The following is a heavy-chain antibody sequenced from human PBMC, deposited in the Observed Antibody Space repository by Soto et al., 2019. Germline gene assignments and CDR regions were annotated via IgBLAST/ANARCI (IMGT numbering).Heavy chain of an antibody. CDR3: AGRPEIHPR. CDR2: IHRDGVT. J-gene: IGHJ4*02. Sequence: QVHLQESGPGLVKPSETLSLTCAISGGSTSSSDWWTWVRQPPGEGLEWIGEIHRDGVTNYNSSLKSRLIISLDHSRNQFSLSLTSVTAADAAVYFCAGRPEIHPRWGQGILVPVSS. D-gene: IGHD1-26*01. CDR1: GGSTSSSDW. V-gene: IGHV4-4*02.